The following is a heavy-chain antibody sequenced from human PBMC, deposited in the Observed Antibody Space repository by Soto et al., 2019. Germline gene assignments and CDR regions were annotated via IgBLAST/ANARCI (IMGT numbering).Heavy chain of an antibody. CDR3: ARYTWNQIQSHYDY. V-gene: IGHV1-18*01. CDR2: ISAYNGNT. D-gene: IGHD1-1*01. Sequence: QVQLVQSGAEVKKAGASVKVSCKASGYTFTSYGISWVRQAPGRGLEWMGWISAYNGNTNYAQKVQERIKMTRDTSTSTGYWHMTSLSSHCTAVYYCARYTWNQIQSHYDYWALGTLVTVSS. J-gene: IGHJ4*02. CDR1: GYTFTSYG.